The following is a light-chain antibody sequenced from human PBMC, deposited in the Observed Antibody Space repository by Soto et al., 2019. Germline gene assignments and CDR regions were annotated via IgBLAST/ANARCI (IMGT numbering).Light chain of an antibody. Sequence: DIQMTQSPSSLSASVGDRVTITCRASQSISSYLNWYQQNPGKAPKLLIYAASSLQSGVPSRFSGSGSGTDFTLTISSLQAEDVAVYYCQQFYSSPYTFGQGTKLEIK. V-gene: IGKV1-39*01. J-gene: IGKJ2*01. CDR3: QQFYSSPYT. CDR2: AAS. CDR1: QSISSY.